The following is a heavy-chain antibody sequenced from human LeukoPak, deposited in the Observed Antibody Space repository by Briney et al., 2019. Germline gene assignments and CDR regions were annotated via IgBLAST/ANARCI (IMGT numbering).Heavy chain of an antibody. CDR3: ARDALAAGYRLEWCYFDY. CDR2: ISSSSSYI. CDR1: GFTFSTYT. D-gene: IGHD2-8*01. Sequence: GGSLRLSCAASGFTFSTYTMNWVRQAPGKGLEWVSSISSSSSYIYYADSVKGRFTISRDNAKNSLYLQMNSLRAEDTAVYYCARDALAAGYRLEWCYFDYWGQGTLVTVSS. J-gene: IGHJ4*02. V-gene: IGHV3-21*01.